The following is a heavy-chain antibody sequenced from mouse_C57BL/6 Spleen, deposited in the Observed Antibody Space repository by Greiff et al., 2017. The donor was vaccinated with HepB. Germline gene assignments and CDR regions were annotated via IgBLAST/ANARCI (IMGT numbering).Heavy chain of an antibody. Sequence: EVHLVESGEGLVKPGGSLKLSCAASGFTFSSYAMSWVRQTPEKRLEWVAYISSGGDYIYYADTVKGRFTISRDNARNTLYLQMSSLKSEDTAMYYCTGIYYSYAMDYWGQGTSVTVSS. V-gene: IGHV5-9-1*02. CDR1: GFTFSSYA. CDR3: TGIYYSYAMDY. D-gene: IGHD2-1*01. J-gene: IGHJ4*01. CDR2: ISSGGDYI.